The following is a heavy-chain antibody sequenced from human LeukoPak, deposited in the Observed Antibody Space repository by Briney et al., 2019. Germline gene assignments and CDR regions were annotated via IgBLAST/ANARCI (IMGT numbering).Heavy chain of an antibody. CDR1: GGSFSSYY. CDR2: IEHSGST. J-gene: IGHJ4*02. V-gene: IGHV4-34*01. CDR3: ARDVRNSDS. D-gene: IGHD1-14*01. Sequence: SETLSLTCAVYGGSFSSYYWSWIRQPPGKGLEWIGEIEHSGSTNYNPSLKSRVTISVDTSKNQFSLKLSSVTAADTAVYYCARDVRNSDSWGQGTLVTVSS.